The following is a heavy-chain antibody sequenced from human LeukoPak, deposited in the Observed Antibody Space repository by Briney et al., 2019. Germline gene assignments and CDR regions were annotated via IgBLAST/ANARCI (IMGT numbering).Heavy chain of an antibody. CDR1: GGTFSSYA. Sequence: SVKVSCKASGGTFSSYAISWVRQAPGQGLEWMGGIIPIFGTANYAQKFQGRVTITADESTSTAYMELSSLRSEDTAMYYCARLCIAVASHVEGPYYGMDVWGQGTTVTVSS. D-gene: IGHD6-19*01. J-gene: IGHJ6*02. V-gene: IGHV1-69*01. CDR3: ARLCIAVASHVEGPYYGMDV. CDR2: IIPIFGTA.